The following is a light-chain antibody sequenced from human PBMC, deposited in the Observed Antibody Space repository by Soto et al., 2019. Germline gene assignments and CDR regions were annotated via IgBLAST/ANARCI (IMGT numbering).Light chain of an antibody. Sequence: DIQMTQSPSTLSASVGDRVTITCRASQSISSWLAWYQQKPGKAPKLLIYKASSLESGVPSRFSGSGSGTEFTLPISSLQPDDFATYYCQQYNSYMYTFGQVTKLEIK. CDR1: QSISSW. V-gene: IGKV1-5*03. CDR3: QQYNSYMYT. J-gene: IGKJ2*01. CDR2: KAS.